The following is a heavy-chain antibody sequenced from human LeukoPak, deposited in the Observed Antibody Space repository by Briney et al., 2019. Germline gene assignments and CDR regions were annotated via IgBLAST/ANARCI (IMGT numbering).Heavy chain of an antibody. Sequence: GGSLRLSCAASGFTFDDYAMPWVRQAPGKGLEWVSGISWNSGKIGYADSVKGRFTISRDNAKNSLYLQMHSLRAEDTALYYCAKESSTWYYFDYWGQGALVTVSS. D-gene: IGHD6-13*01. CDR3: AKESSTWYYFDY. J-gene: IGHJ4*02. CDR2: ISWNSGKI. CDR1: GFTFDDYA. V-gene: IGHV3-9*01.